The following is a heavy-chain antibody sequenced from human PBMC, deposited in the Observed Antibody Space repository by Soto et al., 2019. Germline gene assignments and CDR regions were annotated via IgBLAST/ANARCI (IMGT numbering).Heavy chain of an antibody. D-gene: IGHD2-21*02. CDR1: GFVFSMYS. J-gene: IGHJ6*02. CDR3: ARDHLILPAHDFFYGSDV. V-gene: IGHV3-7*03. Sequence: PGGSLRLSCEVSGFVFSMYSMSWVRQTPGKGLEWVAKIPQEGVDGHYADSVKGRFTISRDNGKNSLYLQMNNLRAEDTAVYYCARDHLILPAHDFFYGSDVWGRGATVTLSS. CDR2: IPQEGVDG.